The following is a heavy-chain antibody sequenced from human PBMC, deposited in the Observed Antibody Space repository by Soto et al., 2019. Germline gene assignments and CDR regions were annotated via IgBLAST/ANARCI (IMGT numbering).Heavy chain of an antibody. V-gene: IGHV4-34*01. CDR1: GGSFSCYY. CDR3: ARGALRYFDWFHHRLYYYYGMDV. Sequence: SETLSLTCAVYGGSFSCYYWSWIRQPPGKGLEWFGDINHTGSTNYNPSLKSRVTISVDTSKNQFSLKLSSVTAADTAVYYCARGALRYFDWFHHRLYYYYGMDVWGQGTTVTVS. J-gene: IGHJ6*02. D-gene: IGHD3-9*01. CDR2: INHTGST.